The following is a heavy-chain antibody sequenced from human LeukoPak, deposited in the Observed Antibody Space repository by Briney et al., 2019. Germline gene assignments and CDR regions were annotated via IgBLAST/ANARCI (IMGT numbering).Heavy chain of an antibody. V-gene: IGHV4-34*01. CDR1: GGSFSGYY. Sequence: SETLSLTCAVYGGSFSGYYWSWIRQPPGKGLEWIGEINHSGSTNYNPSLKSRVTISVDTSKNQFSLKLSSVTAADTAVYYCARLPQGNWNYVGYYYYMDVWGKGTTVTVSS. D-gene: IGHD1-7*01. CDR2: INHSGST. CDR3: ARLPQGNWNYVGYYYYMDV. J-gene: IGHJ6*03.